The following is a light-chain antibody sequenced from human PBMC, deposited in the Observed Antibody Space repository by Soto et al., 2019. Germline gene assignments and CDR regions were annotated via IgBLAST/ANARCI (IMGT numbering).Light chain of an antibody. J-gene: IGKJ1*01. CDR2: GAS. Sequence: EIVVTQSPALLSVSPGERVTLSCRASQSVISSIAWYQQKLGQAPRLLIYGASTRATGIPARFSGSGSGTEFFLTISSLQSEDFAVYYCQQYNNWPRTFGQGTKVDIK. CDR1: QSVISS. CDR3: QQYNNWPRT. V-gene: IGKV3-15*01.